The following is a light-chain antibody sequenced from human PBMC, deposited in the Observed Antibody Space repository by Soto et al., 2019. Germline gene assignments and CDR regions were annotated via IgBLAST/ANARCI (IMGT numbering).Light chain of an antibody. CDR1: QSVSSSY. J-gene: IGKJ1*01. CDR2: GAS. V-gene: IGKV3-15*01. CDR3: QQYNYWPVT. Sequence: EIVLTQSPGTLSLSPGERATLSCRASQSVSSSYLACYQQKPGQDPRLLLYGASTRATDIPARFSGSGSGTEFTLTISSLQSEDFAVYNCQQYNYWPVTFGQGTKVDIK.